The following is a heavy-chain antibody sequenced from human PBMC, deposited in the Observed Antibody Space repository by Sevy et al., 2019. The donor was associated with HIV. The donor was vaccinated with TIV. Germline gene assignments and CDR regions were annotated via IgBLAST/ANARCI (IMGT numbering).Heavy chain of an antibody. D-gene: IGHD2-2*01. CDR1: GFTFSSYW. V-gene: IGHV3-7*01. CDR2: IKQDGSEK. J-gene: IGHJ5*02. Sequence: GGSLRLSCAASGFTFSSYWMSWVRQAPGKGLEWVTNIKQDGSEKYYVDSVKGRFTISRDNAKNSLYLQMNSLRAEDTAVYYCARLLGYCSSTSCWDWFDPWGQGTLVTVSS. CDR3: ARLLGYCSSTSCWDWFDP.